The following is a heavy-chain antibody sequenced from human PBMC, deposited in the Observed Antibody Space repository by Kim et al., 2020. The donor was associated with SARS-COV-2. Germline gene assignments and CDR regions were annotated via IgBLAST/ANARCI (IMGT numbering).Heavy chain of an antibody. CDR3: AKGPYSSSWLHFDY. J-gene: IGHJ4*02. V-gene: IGHV3-9*01. CDR2: ISWNSGSI. D-gene: IGHD6-13*01. Sequence: GGSLRLSCAASGFTFDDYAMHWVRQAPGKGLEWVSGISWNSGSIGYADSVKGRFTISRDNAKNSLYLQMNSLRAEDTALYYCAKGPYSSSWLHFDYWGQGTLVTVSS. CDR1: GFTFDDYA.